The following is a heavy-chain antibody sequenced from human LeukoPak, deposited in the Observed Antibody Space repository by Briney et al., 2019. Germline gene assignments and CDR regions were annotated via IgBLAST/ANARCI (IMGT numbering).Heavy chain of an antibody. CDR1: GFTFSSYG. CDR2: IWNDGINK. D-gene: IGHD5/OR15-5a*01. CDR3: ARGGGYSVYESFDY. V-gene: IGHV3-33*01. J-gene: IGHJ4*02. Sequence: GGSLRLSCAASGFTFSSYGMHWVRPAPGKGLEWVAIIWNDGINKYYADSVKGRFTISRDNSKNTVYLQMNSLRAEDTAVYYCARGGGYSVYESFDYWGQGTLVTVSS.